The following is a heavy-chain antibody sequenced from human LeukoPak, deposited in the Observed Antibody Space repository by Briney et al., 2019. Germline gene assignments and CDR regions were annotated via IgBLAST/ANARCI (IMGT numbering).Heavy chain of an antibody. Sequence: GGSLRLSCAASGFTFSSYAMSWVRQAPGKGLEWVSAISGSGGSTYYADSVKGRFTISRDNSKNTLYLQMNSLRAEDTAVYYCAKVGTVVVITTPYYFDYWGQGTLVTVSS. CDR3: AKVGTVVVITTPYYFDY. J-gene: IGHJ4*02. D-gene: IGHD3-22*01. V-gene: IGHV3-23*01. CDR2: ISGSGGST. CDR1: GFTFSSYA.